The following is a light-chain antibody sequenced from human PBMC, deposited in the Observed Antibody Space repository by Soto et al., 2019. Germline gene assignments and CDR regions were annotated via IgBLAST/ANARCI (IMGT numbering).Light chain of an antibody. J-gene: IGKJ4*01. Sequence: IVNIQRSATRRASVGDRVTITCRASQSISSWLAWYQQKPGKGPKLLIYKASSLESGVPSRFSVSGSGAEFTLTIVSLQADDFATYYRQQYNSYSPITFGGGTKVDIK. CDR1: QSISSW. CDR3: QQYNSYSPIT. CDR2: KAS. V-gene: IGKV1-5*03.